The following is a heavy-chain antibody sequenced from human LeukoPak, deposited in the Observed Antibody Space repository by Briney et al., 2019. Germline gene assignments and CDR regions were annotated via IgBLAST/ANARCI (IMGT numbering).Heavy chain of an antibody. CDR3: ARGNYGDRSFDY. J-gene: IGHJ4*02. D-gene: IGHD4-17*01. V-gene: IGHV3-53*01. CDR1: GFTVRNNY. CDR2: IYSGDST. Sequence: GGSLRLSCAASGFTVRNNYMTWVRQAPGKGLEWVSIIYSGDSTSYADSVKGRFTISRDNSKNTLYLQMNSLRAEDTAVYYCARGNYGDRSFDYWGQGTLVTVSS.